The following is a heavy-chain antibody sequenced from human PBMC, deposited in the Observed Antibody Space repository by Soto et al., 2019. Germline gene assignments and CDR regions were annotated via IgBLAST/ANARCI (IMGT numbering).Heavy chain of an antibody. D-gene: IGHD3-16*01. CDR3: ARAWGGTVFDY. CDR2: IYYSGST. CDR1: GGSISSYY. Sequence: QVQLQESGPGLVKPSETLSLTCTVSGGSISSYYWSWIRQPPGKGLDWIGYIYYSGSTNYNPSLKSRVTISVDTSKNQFSLKLSSVTAADTAVYYCARAWGGTVFDYWGQGTLVTVSS. J-gene: IGHJ4*02. V-gene: IGHV4-59*08.